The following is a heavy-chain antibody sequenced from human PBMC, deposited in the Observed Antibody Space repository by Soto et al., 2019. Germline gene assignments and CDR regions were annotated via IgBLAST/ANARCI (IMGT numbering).Heavy chain of an antibody. CDR2: IYWDDDK. Sequence: QITLKESSPTVVKPTQTLTLTCTVSGFSLSTSEVGVGWIRQPPGKGLEWLALIYWDDDKRYSPYLRSRLTSTKDTSRNQVVLTMNNMDPADTATYYCAHRFDWYYFDSWGQGSLVTVSS. V-gene: IGHV2-5*02. D-gene: IGHD3-9*01. CDR3: AHRFDWYYFDS. J-gene: IGHJ4*02. CDR1: GFSLSTSEVG.